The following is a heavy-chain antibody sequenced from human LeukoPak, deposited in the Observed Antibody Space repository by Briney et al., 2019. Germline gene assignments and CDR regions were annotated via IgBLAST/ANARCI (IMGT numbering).Heavy chain of an antibody. CDR2: IYYSGST. CDR3: ARVGDYPFFDY. J-gene: IGHJ4*02. D-gene: IGHD4-17*01. Sequence: SETLSLTCTVSGGSISSGGYYWSWIRQHPGKGLEWVGYIYYSGSTYYNPSLKSRVTISVDTSKNQFSLKLSSVTAADTAVYYCARVGDYPFFDYWGQGTLVTVSS. CDR1: GGSISSGGYY. V-gene: IGHV4-31*03.